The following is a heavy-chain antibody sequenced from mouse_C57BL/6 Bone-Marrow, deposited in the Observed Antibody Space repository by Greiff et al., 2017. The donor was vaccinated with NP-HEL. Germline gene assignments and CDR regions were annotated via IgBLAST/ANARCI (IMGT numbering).Heavy chain of an antibody. V-gene: IGHV1-4*01. D-gene: IGHD1-1*01. J-gene: IGHJ4*01. Sequence: QVQLQQSGAELARPGASVKMSCKASGYTFTSYTMHWVKQRPGQGLEWIGYINPSSGYTKYNQKFKDKATLTADKSSSTAYMQLISLTSEDSAVYYCASKYYGRGGAMDYWGQETSVTASS. CDR1: GYTFTSYT. CDR2: INPSSGYT. CDR3: ASKYYGRGGAMDY.